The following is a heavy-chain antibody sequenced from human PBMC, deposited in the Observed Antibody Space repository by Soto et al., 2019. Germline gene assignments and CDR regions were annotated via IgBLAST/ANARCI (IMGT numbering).Heavy chain of an antibody. D-gene: IGHD3-10*01. J-gene: IGHJ6*02. CDR2: ISAYNGNT. Sequence: ASVKVSCKASGYTFTSYGISWVRQAPGQGLEWMGWISAYNGNTNYAQKLQGRVTMTTDTSTSTAYMELRSLRSDDTAVYYCARDYGDGSGMAYYYSNGMDVWGQGTTVTVSS. CDR1: GYTFTSYG. V-gene: IGHV1-18*04. CDR3: ARDYGDGSGMAYYYSNGMDV.